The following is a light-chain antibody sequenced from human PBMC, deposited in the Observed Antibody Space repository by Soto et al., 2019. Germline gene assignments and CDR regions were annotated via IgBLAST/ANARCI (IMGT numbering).Light chain of an antibody. CDR3: LQYHTSPFT. J-gene: IGKJ2*01. CDR2: WAS. CDR1: QSVLYISNRKNY. Sequence: AMTQSPASLTLTLGERATMNCKTSQSVLYISNRKNYFAWYQQKPGQSPKLLIYWASTRASGVPDRFSGSGSGTDFTLTISSLQPEDVAVYYCLQYHTSPFTFGQGTQLEI. V-gene: IGKV4-1*01.